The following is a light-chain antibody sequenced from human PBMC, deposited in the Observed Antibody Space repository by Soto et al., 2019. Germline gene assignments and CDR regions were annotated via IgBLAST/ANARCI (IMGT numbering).Light chain of an antibody. CDR1: SSDVGGYNY. J-gene: IGLJ1*01. V-gene: IGLV2-14*01. CDR3: SSYTSRITRV. CDR2: DVS. Sequence: QSALTQPASVSGSPGQSIAISCTGTSSDVGGYNYVSWYQLHPDKAPELIIYDVSNRPSGVSNRFSGSKSGNTASLTISGLQPEDEADYYCSSYTSRITRVFGTGTKVTVL.